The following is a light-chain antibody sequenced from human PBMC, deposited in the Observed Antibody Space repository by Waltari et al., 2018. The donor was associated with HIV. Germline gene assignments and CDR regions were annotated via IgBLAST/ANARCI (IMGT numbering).Light chain of an antibody. V-gene: IGLV2-23*02. J-gene: IGLJ2*01. Sequence: QSALTQPASVSGSPGPSITISCTGTSSDVGGYNLVPWYQQHPGKAPKLMIYEVSTRPSGFSNRFSGSKSGNTASLTISGLQAEDEADYYCCAYAGSTTYVIFGGGTKLTVL. CDR1: SSDVGGYNL. CDR3: CAYAGSTTYVI. CDR2: EVS.